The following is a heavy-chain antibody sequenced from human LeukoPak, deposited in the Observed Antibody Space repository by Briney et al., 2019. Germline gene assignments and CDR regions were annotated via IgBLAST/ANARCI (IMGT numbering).Heavy chain of an antibody. J-gene: IGHJ5*02. Sequence: ASVNVSCKASGYTFTSYYMHWVRQAPGQGLEWMGIINPSGGSTSYAQKFQGRVTMTRDTSTSTVYMELSSLRSEDTAVYYCAREWGGYCSGGSCYNNWFDPWGQGTLVTVSS. CDR3: AREWGGYCSGGSCYNNWFDP. CDR1: GYTFTSYY. D-gene: IGHD2-15*01. V-gene: IGHV1-46*01. CDR2: INPSGGST.